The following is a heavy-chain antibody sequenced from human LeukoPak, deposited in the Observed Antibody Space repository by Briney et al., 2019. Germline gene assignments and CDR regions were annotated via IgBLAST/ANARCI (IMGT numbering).Heavy chain of an antibody. V-gene: IGHV1-2*02. CDR3: ARDYYGSGSYSTDY. J-gene: IGHJ4*02. CDR2: INPNSGGT. Sequence: ASVKVSCKASGYTFTGYQMHWVRQAPGHGLEWMGWINPNSGGTKYAQKFEGRVTMTGDTSITTAYMELSSLRSDDTAVYYCARDYYGSGSYSTDYWGQGTLVTVSS. CDR1: GYTFTGYQ. D-gene: IGHD3-10*01.